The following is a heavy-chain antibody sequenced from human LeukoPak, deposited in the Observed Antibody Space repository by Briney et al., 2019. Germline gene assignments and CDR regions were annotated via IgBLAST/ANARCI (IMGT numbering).Heavy chain of an antibody. CDR2: IYYSGST. CDR1: GGSISSSSFY. CDR3: ARGDSGYDPVGESFDY. V-gene: IGHV4-39*07. D-gene: IGHD5-12*01. J-gene: IGHJ4*02. Sequence: TSETLSLTCTVSGGSISSSSFYWGWIRQPPGKGLGCVGSIYYSGSTYYNPSLKSRVTISVDTSKNQFSLKLSSVTAADTAVYYCARGDSGYDPVGESFDYWGQGTLVTVSS.